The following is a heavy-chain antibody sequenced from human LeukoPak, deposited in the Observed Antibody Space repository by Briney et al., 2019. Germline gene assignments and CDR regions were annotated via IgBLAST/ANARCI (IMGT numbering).Heavy chain of an antibody. CDR3: ARNGRLRRVVKDLFEY. J-gene: IGHJ4*02. V-gene: IGHV1-18*01. D-gene: IGHD3-10*01. CDR2: VCPYKGKT. Sequence: ASVRVSFQTSVYIFIAYDTAWVRQAPGQGLEWMGRVCPYKGKTYYSQRFQDRVIITKETYTVTPYMDLRDLRTDDTAMSYCARNGRLRRVVKDLFEYWGQGTLGAVSS. CDR1: VYIFIAYD.